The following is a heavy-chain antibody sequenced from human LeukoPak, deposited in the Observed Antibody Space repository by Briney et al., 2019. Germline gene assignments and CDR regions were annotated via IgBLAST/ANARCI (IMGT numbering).Heavy chain of an antibody. CDR2: IYYSGST. V-gene: IGHV4-59*01. CDR3: ARVTGAYDAFDI. Sequence: PSETLSLTCTVSGVSISSYYWSWIRQPPGKGLEWIGYIYYSGSTNYNPSLKSRVTISVDTSKNQFSLKLSSVTAADTAVYYCARVTGAYDAFDIWGQGTMVTVSS. D-gene: IGHD3-9*01. CDR1: GVSISSYY. J-gene: IGHJ3*02.